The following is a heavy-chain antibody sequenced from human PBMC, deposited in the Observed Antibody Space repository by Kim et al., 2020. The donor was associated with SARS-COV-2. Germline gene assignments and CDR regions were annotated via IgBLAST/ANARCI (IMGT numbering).Heavy chain of an antibody. Sequence: YAQKFQGRVTITADESTSTAYMELSSLRSEDTAVYYCASRDSSGYWYFDLWGRGTLVTVSS. CDR3: ASRDSSGYWYFDL. V-gene: IGHV1-69*01. D-gene: IGHD3-22*01. J-gene: IGHJ2*01.